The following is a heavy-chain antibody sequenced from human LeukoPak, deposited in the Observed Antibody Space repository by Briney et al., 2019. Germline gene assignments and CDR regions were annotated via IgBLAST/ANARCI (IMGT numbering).Heavy chain of an antibody. CDR1: GGSISSYY. Sequence: SETLSLTCTVSGGSISSYYWSWIRQPPGKGLEWIGYIYYSGSTNYNPSLKSRVTISVDTSKNQFSLKLSSVTAADTAVYYCARLGGDFWSGYYYYYMDVWGKGTTVTVSS. D-gene: IGHD3-3*01. CDR3: ARLGGDFWSGYYYYYMDV. CDR2: IYYSGST. J-gene: IGHJ6*03. V-gene: IGHV4-59*12.